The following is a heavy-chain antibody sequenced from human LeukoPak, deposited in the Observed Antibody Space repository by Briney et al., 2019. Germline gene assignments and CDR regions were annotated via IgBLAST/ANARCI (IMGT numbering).Heavy chain of an antibody. D-gene: IGHD5-12*01. CDR3: ARDWGGYSGYDPLWYFDL. V-gene: IGHV1-46*01. CDR1: GYTFTSYY. J-gene: IGHJ2*01. CDR2: INPSGGST. Sequence: ASVKVSCKASGYTFTSYYIHWVRQAPGQGLEWMGIINPSGGSTSYAQKFQGRVTMTRDTSTSTVYMELSSLRSEDTAVYYCARDWGGYSGYDPLWYFDLWGRGTLVTVSS.